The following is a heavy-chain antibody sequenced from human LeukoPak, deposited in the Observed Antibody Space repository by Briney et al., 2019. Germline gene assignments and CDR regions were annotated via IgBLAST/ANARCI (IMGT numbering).Heavy chain of an antibody. J-gene: IGHJ5*02. CDR3: ARVPRSGYYYGLSTGWFDP. D-gene: IGHD3-22*01. CDR2: INHSGST. V-gene: IGHV4-34*01. Sequence: SETLSLTCAVYGGSFSDYYWSWIRQPPGKGLEWIGEINHSGSTYYNPSLKSRVTISVDTSKNQFSLKLSSVTAADTAVYYCARVPRSGYYYGLSTGWFDPWGQGTLVTVSS. CDR1: GGSFSDYY.